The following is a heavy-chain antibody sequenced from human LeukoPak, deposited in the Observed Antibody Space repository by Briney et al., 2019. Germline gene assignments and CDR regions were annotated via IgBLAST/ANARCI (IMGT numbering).Heavy chain of an antibody. Sequence: GGSLRLSCAASGFTFSSYAMSWVRQAPGKGLEWVSAISGSGGSTYYADSVKGRFTISRDNPKNTLYLQVNSLRAEDTAVYYCAKDHDHDYVWGSYRYLYAFDIWGQGTMVTVSS. J-gene: IGHJ3*02. CDR2: ISGSGGST. CDR1: GFTFSSYA. D-gene: IGHD3-16*02. CDR3: AKDHDHDYVWGSYRYLYAFDI. V-gene: IGHV3-23*01.